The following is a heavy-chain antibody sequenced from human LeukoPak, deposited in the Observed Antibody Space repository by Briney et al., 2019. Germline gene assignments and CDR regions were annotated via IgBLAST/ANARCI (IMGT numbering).Heavy chain of an antibody. CDR1: GFTFSGYA. J-gene: IGHJ4*02. D-gene: IGHD2-15*01. CDR3: ARYLPGPHPFDY. V-gene: IGHV3-23*01. Sequence: PGGSLRLSCAASGFTFSGYAMSWVRQAPGKGLEWVSAISGSGVTSYYPDSVKGRFTVSRDNSKNTLYLQMNSLRAEDTAVYYCARYLPGPHPFDYWGQGTLVTVSS. CDR2: ISGSGVTS.